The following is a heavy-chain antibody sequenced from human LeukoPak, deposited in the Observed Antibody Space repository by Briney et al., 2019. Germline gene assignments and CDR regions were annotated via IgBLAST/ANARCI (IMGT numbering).Heavy chain of an antibody. CDR1: GFTFSTYW. D-gene: IGHD6-13*01. V-gene: IGHV3-74*01. Sequence: GGSLRLSCAVSGFTFSTYWMHWVRQAPGKGLVWVSRINTDGTTTTYADSVKGRFTISRDNAKNTLYLQMDSLRADDTAVYYCAREGVWRQQLVDYYYGMDVWGQGTTVTVSS. J-gene: IGHJ6*02. CDR3: AREGVWRQQLVDYYYGMDV. CDR2: INTDGTTT.